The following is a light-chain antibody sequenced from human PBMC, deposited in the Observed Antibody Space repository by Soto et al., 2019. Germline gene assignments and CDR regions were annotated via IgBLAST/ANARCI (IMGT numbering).Light chain of an antibody. CDR1: QSVNSF. Sequence: EIVLTQSPATLSLSPGERATLSCRSSQSVNSFLAWYQQKPGQAPRLVIYDASKRATGIPARFSGSGSGTDFTLSITSIEAEDFAVYYCQQRSTPMYAFGQGTKLEIK. V-gene: IGKV3-11*01. J-gene: IGKJ2*01. CDR2: DAS. CDR3: QQRSTPMYA.